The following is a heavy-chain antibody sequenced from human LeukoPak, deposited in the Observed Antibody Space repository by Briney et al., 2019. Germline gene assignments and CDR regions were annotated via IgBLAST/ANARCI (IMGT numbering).Heavy chain of an antibody. Sequence: GESLKISCKGSGYSFTSYWIGWVRQLPGKGLEWMGIIYPGDSDTRYSPSFQGQVTISADKSISTAYLQWSSLKASDTAMYYCARGTGVRYCSNGVCYTSDYWGQGTLVTVSS. CDR3: ARGTGVRYCSNGVCYTSDY. D-gene: IGHD2-8*01. CDR2: IYPGDSDT. V-gene: IGHV5-51*01. CDR1: GYSFTSYW. J-gene: IGHJ4*02.